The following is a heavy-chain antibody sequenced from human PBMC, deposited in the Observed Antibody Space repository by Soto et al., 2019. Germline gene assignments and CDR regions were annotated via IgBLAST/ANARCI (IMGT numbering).Heavy chain of an antibody. CDR3: AGGRGTKTTADYSFDY. CDR2: INAGNGKT. D-gene: IGHD1-1*01. CDR1: GYTFTSYA. J-gene: IGHJ4*02. V-gene: IGHV1-3*01. Sequence: ASVKVSCKASGYTFTSYAMHWVRQAPGQRPEWMGWINAGNGKTKYSEKFQGRVTITRDTSASTAYMELSSLRSEDTAVYNCAGGRGTKTTADYSFDYWGKGPLVTVP.